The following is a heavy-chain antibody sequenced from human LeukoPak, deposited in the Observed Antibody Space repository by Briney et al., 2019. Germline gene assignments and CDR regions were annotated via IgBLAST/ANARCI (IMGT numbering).Heavy chain of an antibody. V-gene: IGHV3-11*05. CDR3: ARGNRQWLIRSAFDV. Sequence: GGSLRLSCVGSGFNLSDYYMAWIRQTPGKGLQRVSYMRRGNDYKVYADSVRGRFTVSRDNGKNSLFLQMNSVTAEDTAIYYCARGNRQWLIRSAFDVWGQGTMVTVSS. CDR1: GFNLSDYY. CDR2: MRRGNDYK. J-gene: IGHJ3*01. D-gene: IGHD6-19*01.